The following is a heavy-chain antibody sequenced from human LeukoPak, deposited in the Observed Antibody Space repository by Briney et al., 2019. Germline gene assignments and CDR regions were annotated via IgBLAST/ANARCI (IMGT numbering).Heavy chain of an antibody. CDR1: GFTFSSYA. CDR3: AKNGASGGSSWSDY. CDR2: ISGSGGSI. Sequence: PGGSLRLSCAASGFTFSSYAMSWVRQAPGKGLEWVSAISGSGGSIYYADSVKGRFTISRDNSKNTLYLQMNSLRAEDTAIYYCAKNGASGGSSWSDYWGQGTLVTVSS. V-gene: IGHV3-23*01. J-gene: IGHJ4*02. D-gene: IGHD6-13*01.